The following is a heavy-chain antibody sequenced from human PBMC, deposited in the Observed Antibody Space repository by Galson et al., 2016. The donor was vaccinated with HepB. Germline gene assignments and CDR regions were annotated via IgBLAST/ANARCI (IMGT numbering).Heavy chain of an antibody. D-gene: IGHD4-17*01. Sequence: QVQLQESGPGLVTPSQALSLTCTVSGGSISSGDYYWSWIRQPPGKGLAWMGYISYSGSTTSKPSLKSRVITSVDTSKNQFSLRLSSVTAADTAVYYCARGVYGDYVPDYWGQGILVIVSS. CDR1: GGSISSGDYY. CDR2: ISYSGST. CDR3: ARGVYGDYVPDY. V-gene: IGHV4-30-4*01. J-gene: IGHJ4*02.